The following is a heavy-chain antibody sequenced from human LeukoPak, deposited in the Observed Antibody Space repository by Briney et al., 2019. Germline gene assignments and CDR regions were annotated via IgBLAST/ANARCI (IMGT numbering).Heavy chain of an antibody. Sequence: GGSLRLSCAASGFTFSSYGMHWVRQAPGKGLEWVANIKQDGSEKYYVDSVKGRFTISRDNAKNSLYLQMNSLRAEDTAVYYCARDLGMVRGIIGYWGQGTLVTVSS. CDR3: ARDLGMVRGIIGY. CDR1: GFTFSSYG. D-gene: IGHD3-10*01. V-gene: IGHV3-7*01. J-gene: IGHJ4*02. CDR2: IKQDGSEK.